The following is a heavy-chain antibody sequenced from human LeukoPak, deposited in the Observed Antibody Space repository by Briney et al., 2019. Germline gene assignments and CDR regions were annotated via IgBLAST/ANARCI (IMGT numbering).Heavy chain of an antibody. CDR1: GFTFSSYT. J-gene: IGHJ6*03. V-gene: IGHV3-23*01. Sequence: GGSLRLSCGASGFTFSSYTMSWVRQAPGKGLEWVSGMTGSGGSSYYADSVKGRFTISRDNAKNALYLQMNSLRADDTALYYCAKMKGQRLNDYCMDVWGKGTTVTVSS. CDR2: MTGSGGSS. CDR3: AKMKGQRLNDYCMDV.